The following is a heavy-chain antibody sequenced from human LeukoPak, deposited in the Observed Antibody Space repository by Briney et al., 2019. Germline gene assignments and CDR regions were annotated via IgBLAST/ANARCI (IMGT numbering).Heavy chain of an antibody. CDR3: ASVVAATFDY. D-gene: IGHD2-15*01. CDR1: GGSISSSSYY. CDR2: IYYSGST. V-gene: IGHV4-39*07. J-gene: IGHJ4*02. Sequence: PSETLSLTCTASGGSISSSSYYWGWIRQPPGKGLEWIGSIYYSGSTYYNPSLKSRVTISVDTSKNQFSLKLSSVTAADTAVYYCASVVAATFDYWGQGTLVTVSS.